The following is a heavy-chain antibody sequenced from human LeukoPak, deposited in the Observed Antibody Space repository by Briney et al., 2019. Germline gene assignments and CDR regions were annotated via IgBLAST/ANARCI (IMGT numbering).Heavy chain of an antibody. Sequence: ASVKVSCKASGYTFSDYYMHWVRQAPGQGLEWMGRINPNSGGTNFIQKFQGRVTMTRDTSISTAYMELSGLRSDDTAVYYCARGVNGGNFWIDYMDVWGKGTTVTVSS. J-gene: IGHJ6*03. V-gene: IGHV1-2*06. CDR2: INPNSGGT. CDR1: GYTFSDYY. CDR3: ARGVNGGNFWIDYMDV. D-gene: IGHD4-23*01.